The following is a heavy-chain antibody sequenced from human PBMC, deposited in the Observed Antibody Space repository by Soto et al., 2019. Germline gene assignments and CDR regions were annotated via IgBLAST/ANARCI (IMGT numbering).Heavy chain of an antibody. J-gene: IGHJ4*02. CDR2: IIPIFGTA. Sequence: GASVKVSCKASGGTFSSYAISWVRQAPGQGLEWMGGIIPIFGTANYAQKFQGRVTITADESTSTAYMELSSLRSEDTAVYYCARDSSPLTVTTRVFDYWGQGTLVTVSS. CDR3: ARDSSPLTVTTRVFDY. V-gene: IGHV1-69*13. D-gene: IGHD4-4*01. CDR1: GGTFSSYA.